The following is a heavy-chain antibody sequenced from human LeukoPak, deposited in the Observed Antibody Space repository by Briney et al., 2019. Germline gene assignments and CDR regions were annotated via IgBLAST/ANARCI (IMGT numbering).Heavy chain of an antibody. Sequence: ASVKVSCKASGYTFTSNGISLVRQAPGQGLEWMGWISAYNGNTNYAQKLQGRVTMTTDTSTSTAYMELRSLRSDDTAVYYCARDVRRSGYCSGGSCYSRLGYWGQGTLVTVSS. D-gene: IGHD2-15*01. J-gene: IGHJ4*02. CDR1: GYTFTSNG. V-gene: IGHV1-18*01. CDR2: ISAYNGNT. CDR3: ARDVRRSGYCSGGSCYSRLGY.